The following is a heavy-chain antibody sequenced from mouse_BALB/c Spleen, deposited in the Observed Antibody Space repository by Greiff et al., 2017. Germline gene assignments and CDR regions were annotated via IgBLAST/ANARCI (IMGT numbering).Heavy chain of an antibody. CDR3: ARQGDEYDDPFAY. D-gene: IGHD2-4*01. J-gene: IGHJ3*01. Sequence: DVMLVESGGGLVKPGGSLKLSCAASGFTFSSYAMSWVRQTPEKRLEWVATISSVGSYTYYPDSVKGRFTISRDNAKNTLYLQMSSLRSEDTAMYYCARQGDEYDDPFAYWGQGTLVTVSA. CDR2: ISSVGSYT. V-gene: IGHV5-9-3*01. CDR1: GFTFSSYA.